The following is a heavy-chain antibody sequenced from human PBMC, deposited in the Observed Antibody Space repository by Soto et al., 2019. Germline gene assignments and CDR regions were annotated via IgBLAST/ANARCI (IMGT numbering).Heavy chain of an antibody. CDR3: ARESRVAPVGFDP. V-gene: IGHV4-34*01. D-gene: IGHD2-15*01. J-gene: IGHJ5*02. CDR2: INHSGST. CDR1: GGSFSGYY. Sequence: QVQLQQWGAGLLKPSETLSLTCAVYGGSFSGYYWSWIRQPPGKGLEWIGEINHSGSTNYNPSLKSRVTISVDTSKNQFSLKLSSVTAADTAVYYCARESRVAPVGFDPWGQGTLVTVSS.